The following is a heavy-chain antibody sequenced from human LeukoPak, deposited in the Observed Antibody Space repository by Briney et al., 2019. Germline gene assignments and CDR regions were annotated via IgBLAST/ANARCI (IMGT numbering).Heavy chain of an antibody. Sequence: RGSLRLSCAASGFTFSSYEINWVRQAPGKGLEWVSYISSSGSTIYYADSVKVRFTISRDNAKNSLYLQMNSLRAEDTAVYYCARELTTYYYDSSGWFDPWGQGTLVTVSS. D-gene: IGHD3-22*01. CDR3: ARELTTYYYDSSGWFDP. CDR1: GFTFSSYE. V-gene: IGHV3-48*03. J-gene: IGHJ5*02. CDR2: ISSSGSTI.